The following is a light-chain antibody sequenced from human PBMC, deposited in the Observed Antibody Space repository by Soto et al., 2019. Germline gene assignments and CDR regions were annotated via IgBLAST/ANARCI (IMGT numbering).Light chain of an antibody. CDR1: SSDVGGYDY. CDR2: NVR. V-gene: IGLV2-14*01. J-gene: IGLJ2*01. CDR3: SSYTSSSTVV. Sequence: SALTQPASVSGSPGQSITISCTGTSSDVGGYDYVSWYQQHPGKAPKLMIYNVRNRPSGVSNRFSGYKAGNTASLTISGLQAEDEAAYYCSSYTSSSTVVFGGGTKLTVL.